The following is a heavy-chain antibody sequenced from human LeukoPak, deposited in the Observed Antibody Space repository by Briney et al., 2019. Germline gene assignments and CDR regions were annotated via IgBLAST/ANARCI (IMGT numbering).Heavy chain of an antibody. CDR3: AKESGALGAPLYDY. CDR1: GFIFRNYA. V-gene: IGHV3-23*01. CDR2: ISDNGGGR. Sequence: GGSLRLSCGVSGFIFRNYAMSWVRQAPGEGLEWVSGISDNGGGRYYADSVKGRFTISRDNSKNMLYLQMNSLRAEGTAVYYCAKESGALGAPLYDYWGRGILVTASS. D-gene: IGHD4/OR15-4a*01. J-gene: IGHJ4*02.